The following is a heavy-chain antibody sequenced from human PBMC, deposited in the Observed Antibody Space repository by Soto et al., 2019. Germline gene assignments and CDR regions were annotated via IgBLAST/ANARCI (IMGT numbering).Heavy chain of an antibody. CDR2: MNPNSGNT. V-gene: IGHV1-8*01. J-gene: IGHJ6*03. CDR3: ARGEDSSSWYYYYYYIDA. D-gene: IGHD6-13*01. CDR1: GYTFTRDD. Sequence: SVKVSCKGSGYTFTRDDCHWVRQPTGQGLEWMGWMNPNSGNTGYAQKFQRRVTMTRNTSIITAYMELSSLRSEDTAVYYCARGEDSSSWYYYYYYIDAWGKGTTVTVSS.